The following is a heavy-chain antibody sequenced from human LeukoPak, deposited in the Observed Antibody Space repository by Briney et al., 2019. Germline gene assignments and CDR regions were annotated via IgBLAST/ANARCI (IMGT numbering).Heavy chain of an antibody. CDR2: INHSGST. J-gene: IGHJ4*02. Sequence: SETLSLTCAVYGGSFSGDYWTWIRQPPGKGLEWIGEINHSGSTNYNPSLKSRVTISIDTSKNQFSLRLSSVTAADTAVYYCARASGYSPKLDNWGQGTLVTVSS. D-gene: IGHD5-18*01. CDR3: ARASGYSPKLDN. V-gene: IGHV4-34*01. CDR1: GGSFSGDY.